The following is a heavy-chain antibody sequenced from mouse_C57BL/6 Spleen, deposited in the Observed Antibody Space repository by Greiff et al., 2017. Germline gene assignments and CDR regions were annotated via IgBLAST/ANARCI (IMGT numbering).Heavy chain of an antibody. V-gene: IGHV1-64*01. CDR1: GYTFTSYW. J-gene: IGHJ3*01. Sequence: VQLQQPGAELVKPGASVKLSCKASGYTFTSYWMPWVKQRPGQGLEWIGMIHPNSGSTNYNEKFKSKATLTVDKSSSTAYMQLSSLTSEDSAVYYCAGNDGDWFAYWGQGTLVTVSA. CDR3: AGNDGDWFAY. CDR2: IHPNSGST.